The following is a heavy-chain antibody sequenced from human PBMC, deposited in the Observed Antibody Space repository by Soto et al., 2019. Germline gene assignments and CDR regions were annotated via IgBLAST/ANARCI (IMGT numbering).Heavy chain of an antibody. J-gene: IGHJ6*03. V-gene: IGHV6-1*01. CDR1: GDSVFSNSAA. CDR2: TYYRSKWYN. Sequence: SQTLSLTCAISGDSVFSNSAAWNWIRQSPSRGLEWLGRTYYRSKWYNDYAVSVKSRITINPDTSKNQFSLQLNSVTPEDTAVYYCARDLESSVPAAPYYMDVWGKGTTVTVSS. D-gene: IGHD2-2*01. CDR3: ARDLESSVPAAPYYMDV.